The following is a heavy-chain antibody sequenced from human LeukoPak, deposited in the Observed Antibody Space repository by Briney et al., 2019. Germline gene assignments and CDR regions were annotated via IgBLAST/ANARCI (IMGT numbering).Heavy chain of an antibody. Sequence: PGGSLRLSCAASGFTFSSYSMNWVRQAPGKGLEWVSSISSSSSYIYYADSVKGRFTISRDNAKNSLYLQMNSLRAEHTAMYYCARGWNSDYFDYWGQGTLVTVSS. V-gene: IGHV3-21*01. J-gene: IGHJ4*02. CDR1: GFTFSSYS. CDR2: ISSSSSYI. D-gene: IGHD1-7*01. CDR3: ARGWNSDYFDY.